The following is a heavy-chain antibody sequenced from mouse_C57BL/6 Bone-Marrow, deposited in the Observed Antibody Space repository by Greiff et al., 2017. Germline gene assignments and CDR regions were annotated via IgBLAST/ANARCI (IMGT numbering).Heavy chain of an antibody. D-gene: IGHD1-1*01. CDR1: GYTFTDYY. V-gene: IGHV1-77*01. J-gene: IGHJ2*01. CDR2: IGPGSGST. Sequence: QVHVKQSRAELVKPGASVKISCKASGYTFTDYYINWVKQRPGQGLAWIGKIGPGSGSTYYNEKFKGKATLTADKSSSTAYMQLSSLTSEYSAVYFCARSYYYCSSYFDYWGQGTTLTVSS. CDR3: ARSYYYCSSYFDY.